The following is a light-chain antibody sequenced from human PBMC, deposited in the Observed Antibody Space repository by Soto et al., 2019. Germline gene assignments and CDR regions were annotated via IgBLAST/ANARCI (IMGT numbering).Light chain of an antibody. CDR1: QSVSNY. J-gene: IGKJ5*01. Sequence: ALKQSPPTLSWSKGDRGTLSCRASQSVSNYLAWYQQRPGQAPRLLIYDASNRATGIPARFSGSGSGTDFPLTISSLEPEDFAVYYCQQRINWPSTLGQGTRLEIK. V-gene: IGKV3-11*01. CDR3: QQRINWPST. CDR2: DAS.